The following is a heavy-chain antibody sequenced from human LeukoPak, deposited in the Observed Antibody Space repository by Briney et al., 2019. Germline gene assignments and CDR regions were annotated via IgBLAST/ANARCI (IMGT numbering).Heavy chain of an antibody. V-gene: IGHV1-18*01. Sequence: GESLKISCKASGYTLTSYGISWVRQAPGQGLEWMGWISAYNGNTNYAQKLQGRVTMTTDTSTSTAYMELRSLRSDDTAVYYCARYISGGYYYYYMDVWGKGTTVTVSS. J-gene: IGHJ6*03. D-gene: IGHD1-14*01. CDR2: ISAYNGNT. CDR3: ARYISGGYYYYYMDV. CDR1: GYTLTSYG.